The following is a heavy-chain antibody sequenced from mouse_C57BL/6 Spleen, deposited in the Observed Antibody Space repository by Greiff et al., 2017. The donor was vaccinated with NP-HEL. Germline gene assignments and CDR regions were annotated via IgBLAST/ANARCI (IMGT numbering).Heavy chain of an antibody. CDR3: ARRGIYYGNYEDYAMDY. D-gene: IGHD2-1*01. V-gene: IGHV1-69*01. J-gene: IGHJ4*01. CDR1: GYTFTSYW. Sequence: VQLQQPGAELVMPGASVKLSCKASGYTFTSYWMHWVKQRPGQGLEWIGEIDPSDSYTNYNQKFKGKSTLTVDKSSSTAYMQLSSLTSEDSAVYYCARRGIYYGNYEDYAMDYWGQGTSVTVSS. CDR2: IDPSDSYT.